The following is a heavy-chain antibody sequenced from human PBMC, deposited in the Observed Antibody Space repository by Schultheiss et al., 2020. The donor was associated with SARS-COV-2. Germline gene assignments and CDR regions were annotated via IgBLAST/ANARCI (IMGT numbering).Heavy chain of an antibody. D-gene: IGHD3-3*01. Sequence: GGSLRLSCAASGFTFSSYIMNWVRQAPGKGLEWVSSITSSSSYIYHADSVKGRFTISRDNAKNALYLQMNSLRAEDTAVYYCARDYRGIWSGYSSYYYYYYMDVWGKGTTVTVSS. CDR1: GFTFSSYI. J-gene: IGHJ6*03. CDR3: ARDYRGIWSGYSSYYYYYYMDV. CDR2: ITSSSSYI. V-gene: IGHV3-21*01.